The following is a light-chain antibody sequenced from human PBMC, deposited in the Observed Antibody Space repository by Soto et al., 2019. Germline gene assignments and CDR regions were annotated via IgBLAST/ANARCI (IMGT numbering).Light chain of an antibody. CDR2: DVS. Sequence: QSALTQPASVSGSPGQSITISRTGTSSDVGRYNYVSWHQQHPGKAPKLLIFDVSNRPSGVSDRFSGSKSGNTASLTISGLQAEDEAYYYCTSYTTGTTWVFGGGTKLTVL. J-gene: IGLJ3*02. CDR3: TSYTTGTTWV. V-gene: IGLV2-14*03. CDR1: SSDVGRYNY.